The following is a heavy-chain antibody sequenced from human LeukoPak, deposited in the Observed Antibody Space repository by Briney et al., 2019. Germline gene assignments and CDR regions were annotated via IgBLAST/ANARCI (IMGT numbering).Heavy chain of an antibody. V-gene: IGHV1-8*01. Sequence: ASVKVSCKASGYTFTSYDINWVRQAPGQGLEWMGWINPNTGKTGYAQKFQGRVTMTEDTSTDTAYMELSSLRTEDTAVYYCGTAPVAGTNFYFYYYIDVWGKGTTVTVSS. CDR3: GTAPVAGTNFYFYYYIDV. CDR2: INPNTGKT. CDR1: GYTFTSYD. D-gene: IGHD6-19*01. J-gene: IGHJ6*03.